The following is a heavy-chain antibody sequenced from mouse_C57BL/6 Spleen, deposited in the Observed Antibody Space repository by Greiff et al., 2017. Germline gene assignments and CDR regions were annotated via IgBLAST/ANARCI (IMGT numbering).Heavy chain of an antibody. CDR2: IDPSDSYT. CDR3: ARSDGNYWDY. J-gene: IGHJ2*01. Sequence: VQLQQPGAELVMPGASVKLSCKASGYTFTSYWMHWVKQRPGQGLEWIGEIDPSDSYTNYNQKFKGKSTLTVDKSSSTAYMQLSSLTSEDSAVYYCARSDGNYWDYWGQGTTLTVSS. CDR1: GYTFTSYW. D-gene: IGHD2-1*01. V-gene: IGHV1-69*01.